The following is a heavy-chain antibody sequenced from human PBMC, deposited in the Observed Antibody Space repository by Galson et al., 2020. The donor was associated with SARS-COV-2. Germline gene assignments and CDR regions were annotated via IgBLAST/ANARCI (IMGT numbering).Heavy chain of an antibody. D-gene: IGHD2-15*01. Sequence: SETLSLTCTVSGGSISSYYWSWIRQPPGKGLEWIGYIYYSGSTNYNPSLKSQVTISVDTSKNQFSLKLSSVTAADTAVYYCARDRYCSGGSCYLDAFDIWGQGTMVTVSS. V-gene: IGHV4-59*13. CDR1: GGSISSYY. CDR3: ARDRYCSGGSCYLDAFDI. CDR2: IYYSGST. J-gene: IGHJ3*02.